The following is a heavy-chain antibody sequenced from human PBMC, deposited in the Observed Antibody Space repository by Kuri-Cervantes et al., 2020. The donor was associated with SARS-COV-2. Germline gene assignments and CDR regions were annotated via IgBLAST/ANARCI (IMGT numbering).Heavy chain of an antibody. CDR1: GFTFSGSA. D-gene: IGHD2-15*01. CDR3: TSGSCSGGRCYYSFDY. J-gene: IGHJ4*02. Sequence: GESLKISCAASGFTFSGSAIHWVRQASGKGLEWVGRIRSKPNNYATAYTASVKGRFTISRDDSENTAYLQMNSLKTEDTAAYFCTSGSCSGGRCYYSFDYWDQGTLVTVSS. V-gene: IGHV3-73*01. CDR2: IRSKPNNYAT.